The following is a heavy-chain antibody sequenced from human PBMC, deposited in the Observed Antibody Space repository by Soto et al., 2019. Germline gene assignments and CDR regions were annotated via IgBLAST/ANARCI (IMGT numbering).Heavy chain of an antibody. J-gene: IGHJ4*02. Sequence: GGSLRLSCAASGFTFSSYSMNWVRQAPGKGLEWVSSISSSSSYIYYADSVKGRFTISRDNAKNSLYLQMNGLRAEDTAVYYCARILIRERTRGSCFDYWGQGTLVTVS. CDR2: ISSSSSYI. D-gene: IGHD3-10*01. CDR3: ARILIRERTRGSCFDY. CDR1: GFTFSSYS. V-gene: IGHV3-21*01.